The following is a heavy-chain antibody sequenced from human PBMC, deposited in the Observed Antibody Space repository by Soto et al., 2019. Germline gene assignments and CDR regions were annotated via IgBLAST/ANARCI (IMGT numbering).Heavy chain of an antibody. J-gene: IGHJ4*02. CDR3: AQGGCSSTSCYV. D-gene: IGHD2-2*01. CDR2: ISWNSGSI. CDR1: GFTFDDYA. Sequence: EVQLVESGGGLVQPGRSLRLSCAASGFTFDDYAMHWVRQAPGKGLEWASGISWNSGSIGYADSVKGRFTISRDNAKNSLYLQMNSLRAEDTALYYCAQGGCSSTSCYVWGQGTLVTVSS. V-gene: IGHV3-9*01.